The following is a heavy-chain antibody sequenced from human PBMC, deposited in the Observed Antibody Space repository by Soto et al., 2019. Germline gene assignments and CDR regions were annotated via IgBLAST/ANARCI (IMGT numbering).Heavy chain of an antibody. J-gene: IGHJ6*02. Sequence: QVQLQESGPGLVKPSQTLSLTCTVSGGSISSGGYYWSWIRQHPGKGLEWIGYIYYSGSTYYNPSLKSRLTITVDTSKNQFSLKLSSVTAADTAVYYCARWACSSTSCYTWPYYYYGMDVWCQGTTVTVSS. CDR1: GGSISSGGYY. CDR2: IYYSGST. CDR3: ARWACSSTSCYTWPYYYYGMDV. D-gene: IGHD2-2*02. V-gene: IGHV4-31*03.